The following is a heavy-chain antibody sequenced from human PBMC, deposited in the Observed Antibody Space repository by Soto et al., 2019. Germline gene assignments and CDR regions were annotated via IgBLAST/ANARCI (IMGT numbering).Heavy chain of an antibody. Sequence: PWESLCLSCVVSGGSLRTYAQFWVWLRPRPGRGLVWFGYATNIGATYYSPSLQSRISISVDTSKNQFSLTLNSVTAADTAVYYCVACPGEPPLNRIDSWAHGTLVT. D-gene: IGHD2-2*01. CDR3: VACPGEPPLNRIDS. V-gene: IGHV4-31*11. J-gene: IGHJ5*01. CDR2: ATNIGAT. CDR1: GGSLRTYAQF.